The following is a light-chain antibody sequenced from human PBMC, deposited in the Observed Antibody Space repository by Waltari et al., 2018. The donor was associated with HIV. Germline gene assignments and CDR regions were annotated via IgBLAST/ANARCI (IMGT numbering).Light chain of an antibody. CDR1: SSDIGTYDL. CDR2: DVT. V-gene: IGLV2-23*02. J-gene: IGLJ3*02. CDR3: CSFSPNGASWV. Sequence: QSALTQPASVSGSPGQSITVSCTATSSDIGTYDLVSWYQQEPGKAPKLIIHDVTARPSGVSSRVSGSKSGNTAFLTISGLQVEDESLYFCCSFSPNGASWVFGGGTKVTVL.